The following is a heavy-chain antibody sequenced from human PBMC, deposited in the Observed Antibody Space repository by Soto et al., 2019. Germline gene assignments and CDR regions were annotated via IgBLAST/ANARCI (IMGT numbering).Heavy chain of an antibody. CDR2: IYYSGST. D-gene: IGHD2-2*01. CDR3: ARGNIVVVPAAKETFDY. Sequence: QVQLQESGPGLVKPSQTLSLTCTVSGGSISSGGYYWSWIRQHPGKGLEWFGYIYYSGSTYYNPSLKSRVTISVDTSKNQFSLKLSSVTAADTAVYYCARGNIVVVPAAKETFDYWGQGTLVTVSS. V-gene: IGHV4-31*03. J-gene: IGHJ4*02. CDR1: GGSISSGGYY.